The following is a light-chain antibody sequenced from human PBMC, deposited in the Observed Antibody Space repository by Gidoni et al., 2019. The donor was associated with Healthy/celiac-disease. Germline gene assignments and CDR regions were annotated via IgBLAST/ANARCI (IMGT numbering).Light chain of an antibody. J-gene: IGLJ1*01. Sequence: QSVLTQPPSASGNPGKRVTTSCSGSSSNLGRNYVYWYQQPPGTAPKLLIYRNNQRPSGVPDRFSGSKSGTSASLAISGLRSEDEADYYCAAWDDILSGYVFGTGTKVTV. CDR2: RNN. CDR3: AAWDDILSGYV. CDR1: SSNLGRNY. V-gene: IGLV1-47*01.